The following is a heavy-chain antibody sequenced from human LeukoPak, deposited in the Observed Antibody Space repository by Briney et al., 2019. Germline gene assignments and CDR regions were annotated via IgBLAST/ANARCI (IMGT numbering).Heavy chain of an antibody. D-gene: IGHD6-13*01. CDR2: ISGGSSTI. CDR1: GFTSSSSA. Sequence: PGGSLRLSCAAFGFTSSSSAMNWVRQAPGKGLEWVSYISGGSSTIHYADSVTGRFTISRDNSKNTLYLQMISLRAEDTAVYYCATSHSSSWAAIDYWGQGTLVTVSS. J-gene: IGHJ4*02. CDR3: ATSHSSSWAAIDY. V-gene: IGHV3-48*01.